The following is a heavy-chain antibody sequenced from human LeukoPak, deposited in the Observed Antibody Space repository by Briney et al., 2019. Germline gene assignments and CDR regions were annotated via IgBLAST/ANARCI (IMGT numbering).Heavy chain of an antibody. D-gene: IGHD6-19*01. CDR3: ARGAVAGSAISSIDY. J-gene: IGHJ4*02. CDR2: INSDGSST. CDR1: GFTFSSYW. V-gene: IGHV3-74*01. Sequence: GGSLRLSCAASGFTFSSYWMHWVRQAPGKGLVWVSRINSDGSSTSYADSVKGRFTISRDNAKNTLYLQMNSLRAASTAVYYCARGAVAGSAISSIDYWGQGTLVTVSS.